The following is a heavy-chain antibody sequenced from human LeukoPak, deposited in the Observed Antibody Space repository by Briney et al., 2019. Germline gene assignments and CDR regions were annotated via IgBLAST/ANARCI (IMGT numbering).Heavy chain of an antibody. Sequence: GGSLRLSCAASGFTFSSYEMNWVRQAPGKGLEWVSYISSSGSTIYYADSVKGRFTISRDNAKNSLYLQMNSLRAEDTAVYYCAREYNYYDSGGEMGYWGQGTLVTVSS. V-gene: IGHV3-48*03. CDR3: AREYNYYDSGGEMGY. CDR2: ISSSGSTI. D-gene: IGHD3-22*01. J-gene: IGHJ4*02. CDR1: GFTFSSYE.